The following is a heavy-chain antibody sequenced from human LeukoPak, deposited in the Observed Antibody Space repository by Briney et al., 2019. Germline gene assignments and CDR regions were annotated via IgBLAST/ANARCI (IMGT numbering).Heavy chain of an antibody. J-gene: IGHJ4*02. CDR1: GGSISSYY. CDR2: IYYSGST. CDR3: ARGRTYYDFWSGYFRPPYYFDY. Sequence: SETLSLTCTVSGGSISSYYWSWIRQPPGKGLEWIGYIYYSGSTIYNPSLKSRVTMSVDTSKNQFSLRLSSVTAADTAVYYCARGRTYYDFWSGYFRPPYYFDYWGQGTLVTVSS. V-gene: IGHV4-59*12. D-gene: IGHD3-3*01.